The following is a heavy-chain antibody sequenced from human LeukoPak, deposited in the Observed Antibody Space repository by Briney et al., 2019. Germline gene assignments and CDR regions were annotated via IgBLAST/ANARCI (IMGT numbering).Heavy chain of an antibody. Sequence: SLKVSCKASGGTFSSYAISWVRQAPGQGLEWIGGIIPIFGTANYAQKFQGRVTITADESTSTAYMELSSLRSEDTAVYYCARLGVVVADKFDYWGQGTLVTVSS. D-gene: IGHD2-15*01. V-gene: IGHV1-69*01. J-gene: IGHJ4*02. CDR3: ARLGVVVADKFDY. CDR2: IIPIFGTA. CDR1: GGTFSSYA.